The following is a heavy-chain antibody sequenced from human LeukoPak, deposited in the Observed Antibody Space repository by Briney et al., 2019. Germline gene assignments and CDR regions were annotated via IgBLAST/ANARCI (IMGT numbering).Heavy chain of an antibody. Sequence: SETLSLTCTVSGGSISSGGYYWSWIRQHPGKGLEWIGYIYYSGSTYYNPSLKSRVTMSVDTSKNQFSLKLSSVTAADTAVYYCARGDIVATPNYWGQGTLVTVSS. CDR1: GGSISSGGYY. D-gene: IGHD5-12*01. J-gene: IGHJ4*02. CDR3: ARGDIVATPNY. V-gene: IGHV4-31*03. CDR2: IYYSGST.